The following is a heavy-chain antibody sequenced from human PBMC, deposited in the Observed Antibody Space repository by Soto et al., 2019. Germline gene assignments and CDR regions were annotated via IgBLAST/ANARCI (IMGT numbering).Heavy chain of an antibody. Sequence: EVQLVESGGGLVKPGGSLRLSCAASGLSLSNAWMDWVRQAPGKGLEWVGRIKSKTDGGTADFAAPVKGRFSISRDDSRNTLFLQVNNVETEDTAVYYCARGGSSSWGYFDYWGQGTLVTVSS. J-gene: IGHJ4*02. V-gene: IGHV3-15*01. CDR3: ARGGSSSWGYFDY. CDR2: IKSKTDGGTA. CDR1: GLSLSNAW. D-gene: IGHD6-13*01.